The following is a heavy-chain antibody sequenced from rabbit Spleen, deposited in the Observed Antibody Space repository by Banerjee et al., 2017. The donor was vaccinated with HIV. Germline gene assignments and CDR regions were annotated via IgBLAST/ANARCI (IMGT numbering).Heavy chain of an antibody. Sequence: QSLEESGGGLVQPEGSLTLTCKASGFSFSSNDYMCWVRQAPGKGLEWIACTAGGTSTFTYFASWAKGRFTISKTSSTTVTLQMTSLTAADTATYFCARGSAAMTMVITGYYLNLWGQGTLVTVS. V-gene: IGHV1S40*01. CDR3: ARGSAAMTMVITGYYLNL. CDR2: TAGGTSTFT. D-gene: IGHD2-1*01. CDR1: GFSFSSNDY. J-gene: IGHJ4*01.